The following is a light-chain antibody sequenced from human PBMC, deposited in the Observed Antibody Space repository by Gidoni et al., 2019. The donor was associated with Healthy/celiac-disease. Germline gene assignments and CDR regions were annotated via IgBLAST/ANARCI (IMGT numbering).Light chain of an antibody. J-gene: IGKJ1*01. V-gene: IGKV1-5*03. CDR1: QSINSW. Sequence: DIQMTQSPSTLSASVGDRVTITCRASQSINSWLAWYQQKPGKAPKLLLYKASSLESGVPSRFSGSGSGTEFTLTISSLQPDDFATYYCQQYNSYSRTFXXXTKVGIK. CDR3: QQYNSYSRT. CDR2: KAS.